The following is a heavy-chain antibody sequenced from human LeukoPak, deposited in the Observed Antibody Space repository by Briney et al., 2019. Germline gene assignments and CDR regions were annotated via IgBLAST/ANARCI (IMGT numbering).Heavy chain of an antibody. CDR2: INPGADRT. V-gene: IGHV1-46*01. D-gene: IGHD5-18*01. J-gene: IGHJ5*02. Sequence: ASVKVSCKASGYTFIDYYMHWVRQAPGQGLEWMGIINPGADRTTYAQKFQGRVTMTRDTSTSTVYMELSSLRSDDTAMYYCLRERRNTQAMAMGASWFDPWGQGTLVTVSS. CDR3: LRERRNTQAMAMGASWFDP. CDR1: GYTFIDYY.